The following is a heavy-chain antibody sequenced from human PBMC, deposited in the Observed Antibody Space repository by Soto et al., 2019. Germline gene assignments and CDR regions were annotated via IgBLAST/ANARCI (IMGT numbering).Heavy chain of an antibody. CDR2: IIPIFGTA. Sequence: QVQLVQSGAEVKKPGSSVKVSCQASGDTFRNYAISWVRQAPGQGLEWMGGIIPIFGTANYAQKFQGRVTMTVDTSANKVYLERSSPGSEDTSFYYCSSTKYDSSDYYYWYLGLWGRGTLVTVSS. D-gene: IGHD3-22*01. J-gene: IGHJ2*01. CDR1: GDTFRNYA. CDR3: SSTKYDSSDYYYWYLGL. V-gene: IGHV1-69*06.